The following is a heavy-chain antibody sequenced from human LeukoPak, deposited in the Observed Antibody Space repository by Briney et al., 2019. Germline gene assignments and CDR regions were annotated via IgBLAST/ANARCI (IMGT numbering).Heavy chain of an antibody. CDR1: GFTFSSYE. V-gene: IGHV3-23*01. CDR3: ARARYASSWYFGDY. Sequence: PGGSLRLSCAASGFTFSSYEMIWVRQAPGKGLEWVSAISGSAGTSYYADSVKGRFTISRDNSKNTLYLQMNSLRAEDTAVYYCARARYASSWYFGDYWGQGTLVTVSS. J-gene: IGHJ4*02. CDR2: ISGSAGTS. D-gene: IGHD6-13*01.